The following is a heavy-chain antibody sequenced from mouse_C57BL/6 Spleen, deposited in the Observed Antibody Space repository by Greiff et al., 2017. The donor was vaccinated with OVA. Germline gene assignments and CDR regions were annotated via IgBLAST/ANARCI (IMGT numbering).Heavy chain of an antibody. D-gene: IGHD2-5*01. V-gene: IGHV1-69*01. CDR2: IDPSGSYT. CDR1: GYTFTSYW. J-gene: IGHJ3*01. CDR3: ARSAYSNYPWFDY. Sequence: QVQLQQPGAELVMPGASVKLSCKASGYTFTSYWMHWVKQRPGQGLEWIGEIDPSGSYTNYNQKFKSKSTLTVDKSSSTAYMQLSSLTSEDSAVYYCARSAYSNYPWFDYWGQGTTGTVSA.